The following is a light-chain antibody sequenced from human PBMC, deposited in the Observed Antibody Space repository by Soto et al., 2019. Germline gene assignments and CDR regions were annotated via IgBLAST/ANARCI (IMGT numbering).Light chain of an antibody. CDR3: QTWGSGIVV. CDR1: RGHSNYA. J-gene: IGLJ2*01. V-gene: IGLV4-69*01. Sequence: QPVQTQSPSASASLGASVKLTCTLSRGHSNYAIAWHQQQSEKGPRYLMKLNSDGSHSKGDGIPDRFSGSSSGAERYLTISSLQSEDEADYYCQTWGSGIVVFDGGTKLTVL. CDR2: LNSDGSH.